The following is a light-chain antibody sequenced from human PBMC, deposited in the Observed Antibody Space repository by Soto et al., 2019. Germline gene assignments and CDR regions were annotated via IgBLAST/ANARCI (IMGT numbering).Light chain of an antibody. CDR1: SSDVGGYNF. V-gene: IGLV2-8*01. Sequence: QSALTQPASVSGSPGQSITISCTGTSSDVGGYNFVSWFQQHPDKAPKVMIYEVIKRPSGVPDRFSGSKSDNTASLTVSGLRAEDEADYYCTSYAGSNNVVFGGGTKLTVL. J-gene: IGLJ2*01. CDR2: EVI. CDR3: TSYAGSNNVV.